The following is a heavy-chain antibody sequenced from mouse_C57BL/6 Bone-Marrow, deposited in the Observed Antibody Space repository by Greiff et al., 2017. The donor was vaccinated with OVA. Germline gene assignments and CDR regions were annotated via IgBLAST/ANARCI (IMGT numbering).Heavy chain of an antibody. D-gene: IGHD1-1*01. CDR3: ARDLGHYYGSSYFDY. J-gene: IGHJ2*01. CDR2: IYPRSGNT. Sequence: QVHVKQSGAELARPGASVKLSCKASGYTFTSYGISWVKQRTGQGLEWIGEIYPRSGNTYYNEKFKGKATLTADKSSSTAYMELRSLTSEDSAVYFCARDLGHYYGSSYFDYWGQGTTLTVSS. V-gene: IGHV1-81*01. CDR1: GYTFTSYG.